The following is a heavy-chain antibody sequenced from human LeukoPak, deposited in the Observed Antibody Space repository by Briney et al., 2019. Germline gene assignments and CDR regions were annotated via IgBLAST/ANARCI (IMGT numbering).Heavy chain of an antibody. CDR1: GFTFSSYA. CDR2: ISYDGSNK. D-gene: IGHD3-10*01. J-gene: IGHJ6*03. V-gene: IGHV3-30*04. CDR3: ARDTYGSGSYWYYYYYMDV. Sequence: GGSLRLSCAASGFTFSSYAIHWVRQAPGKGLEWVAVISYDGSNKYYSDSVKGRFTISRDNSKNTLYLQMNSLRAEDTAVYYCARDTYGSGSYWYYYYYMDVWGKGTTVTVSS.